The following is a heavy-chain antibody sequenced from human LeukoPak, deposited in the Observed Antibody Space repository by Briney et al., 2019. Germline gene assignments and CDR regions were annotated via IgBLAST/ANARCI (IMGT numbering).Heavy chain of an antibody. CDR3: ARRPRDSSTYYYYGMDV. CDR1: GGSISSYY. Sequence: SETLSLTRTVSGGSISSYYWSWIRQPPGKGLEWIGYIYYSGSTNYNPSLKSRVTISVDTSKNQLSLKLSSVTAADTAVYYCARRPRDSSTYYYYGMDVWGQGTTVTVSS. CDR2: IYYSGST. J-gene: IGHJ6*02. V-gene: IGHV4-59*08. D-gene: IGHD3-22*01.